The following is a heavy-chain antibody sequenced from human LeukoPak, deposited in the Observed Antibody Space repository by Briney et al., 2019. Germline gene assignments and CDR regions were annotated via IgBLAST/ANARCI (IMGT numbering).Heavy chain of an antibody. V-gene: IGHV1-24*01. CDR3: ATEGATLNYYYYGMDV. CDR2: FDPEDGET. Sequence: GASVKVSCKVSGYTLTELSMHWVRQAPGKGLEWMGGFDPEDGETIYAQKFQGRVTMTEDTSTDTAYMELSSLRSEDTAVYHCATEGATLNYYYYGMDVWDQGTTVTVSS. J-gene: IGHJ6*02. D-gene: IGHD1-26*01. CDR1: GYTLTELS.